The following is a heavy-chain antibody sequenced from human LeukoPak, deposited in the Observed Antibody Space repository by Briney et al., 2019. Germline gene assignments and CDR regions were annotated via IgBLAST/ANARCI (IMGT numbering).Heavy chain of an antibody. V-gene: IGHV4-39*02. CDR2: IFYSGNT. D-gene: IGHD6-19*01. CDR1: GGSISSSSYY. Sequence: KPSETLSLTCTVSGGSISSSSYYWGWIRQPPGKGMEWIGSIFYSGNTYYNASLKSRVTISVDTSKNHFSLKLSSVTSADTAVYYCAGRSSGGGLFDYWGQGTLVTVSS. CDR3: AGRSSGGGLFDY. J-gene: IGHJ4*02.